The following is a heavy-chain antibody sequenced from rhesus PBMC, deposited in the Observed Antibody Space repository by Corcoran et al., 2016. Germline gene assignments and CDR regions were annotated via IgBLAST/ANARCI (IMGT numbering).Heavy chain of an antibody. CDR2: IKGNSGST. CDR1: GGSFSSYW. D-gene: IGHD6-43*01. Sequence: QVQLQESGPGLVKPSENLSLTCAVSGGSFSSYWWSWIRQPPGKGLEWIGEIKGNSGSTEYTPSLKSRVTMSKDASKNQFSLKLSSVTAADTAVYYCASRIAAAPDDYWGQGVLVTVSS. V-gene: IGHV4-80*01. CDR3: ASRIAAAPDDY. J-gene: IGHJ4*01.